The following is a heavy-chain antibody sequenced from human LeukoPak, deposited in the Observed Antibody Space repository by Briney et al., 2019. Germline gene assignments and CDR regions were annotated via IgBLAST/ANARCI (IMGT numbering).Heavy chain of an antibody. CDR3: VRDYGDPEDYYGMDV. CDR1: GFTFSSYA. V-gene: IGHV3-30-3*01. Sequence: GGSLRLSCAASGFTFSSYAMHWVRQAPGKGLEWVAVISYDGSNKYYADSVKGRFTISRDNSKNTLYLQMNSLRAEDTAVYYCVRDYGDPEDYYGMDVWGQGTTVTVSS. J-gene: IGHJ6*02. D-gene: IGHD4-17*01. CDR2: ISYDGSNK.